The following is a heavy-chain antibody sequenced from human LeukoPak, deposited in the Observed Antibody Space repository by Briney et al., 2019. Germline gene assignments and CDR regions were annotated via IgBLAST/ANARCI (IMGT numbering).Heavy chain of an antibody. CDR1: GFTFNTHE. CDR2: ITSGGRTI. Sequence: GGSLRLSCAASGFTFNTHEMNWVRQAPGKGLVWVSYITSGGRTIYYADYVKGRFTISRDNAKNSLYLQMNSLRAEDTAVYYCARGGWNYVFNSWGQGTLVTVSS. CDR3: ARGGWNYVFNS. V-gene: IGHV3-48*03. D-gene: IGHD1-7*01. J-gene: IGHJ5*02.